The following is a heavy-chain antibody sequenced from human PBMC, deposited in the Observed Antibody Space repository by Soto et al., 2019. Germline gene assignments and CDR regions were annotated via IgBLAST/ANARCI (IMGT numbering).Heavy chain of an antibody. V-gene: IGHV3-66*01. Sequence: HPGGSLRLSCAASGFTVSSNYMSWVRQAPGKGLEWVSVIYSGGSTYYADSVKGRFTISRDNSKNTLYLQMNSLRAEDTAVYYCARAGGSGYKPYYYYYMDVWGKGTTVTVSS. CDR3: ARAGGSGYKPYYYYYMDV. CDR1: GFTVSSNY. D-gene: IGHD3-3*01. CDR2: IYSGGST. J-gene: IGHJ6*03.